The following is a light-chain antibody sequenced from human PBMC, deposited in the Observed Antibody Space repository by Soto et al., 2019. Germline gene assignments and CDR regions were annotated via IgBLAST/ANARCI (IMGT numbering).Light chain of an antibody. V-gene: IGKV3-15*01. J-gene: IGKJ4*01. CDR1: ESVSSN. CDR2: GAS. Sequence: EIVMTQSPATLSVSPGERATLSCRASESVSSNLAWYQQKRGQAPRLLIYGASTRATGIPARLSGSGSGTECALIISSLESEDCAVYYLQEYNKWPLTFGGGTKVEI. CDR3: QEYNKWPLT.